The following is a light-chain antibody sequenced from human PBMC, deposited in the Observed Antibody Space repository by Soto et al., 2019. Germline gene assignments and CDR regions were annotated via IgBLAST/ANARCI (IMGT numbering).Light chain of an antibody. V-gene: IGLV2-14*01. CDR1: SSDVGGYNY. J-gene: IGLJ1*01. Sequence: QSALTQPASVSGSPGQSITISCTGTSSDVGGYNYVSWYQQHPGKAPKLMIYEVSNRPSGVSNRFSGSKSGTTASLTISGLQAEDDAHYFCSSYTSNSTPNYVFGTGTNVTVL. CDR2: EVS. CDR3: SSYTSNSTPNYV.